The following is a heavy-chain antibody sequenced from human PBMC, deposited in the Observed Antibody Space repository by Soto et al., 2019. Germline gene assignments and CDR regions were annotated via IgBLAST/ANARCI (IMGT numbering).Heavy chain of an antibody. D-gene: IGHD2-2*01. CDR2: TYYRSKWYN. V-gene: IGHV6-1*01. CDR3: ARSGVIVVVPAAIDAFDI. CDR1: GDSVSSNSAA. Sequence: PSQTLSLTCAISGDSVSSNSAAWNWIRQSPSRGLEWLGRTYYRSKWYNDYAVSVKSRITINPDTSKNQFSLQLNSVTPEGTAVYYCARSGVIVVVPAAIDAFDIWGQGTMVTVSS. J-gene: IGHJ3*02.